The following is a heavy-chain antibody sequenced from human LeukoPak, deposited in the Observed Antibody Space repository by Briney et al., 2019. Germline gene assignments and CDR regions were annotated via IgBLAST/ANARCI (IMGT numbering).Heavy chain of an antibody. CDR3: ARARRASRLLWFGELRGWFDP. V-gene: IGHV1-2*02. CDR1: GYTFTGYY. Sequence: WASVKVSCKASGYTFTGYYMHWVRQAPGQGLEWMGWINPNSGGTNYAQKFQGRVTMTRDTSISTAYMELSRLRSDDTAVYYCARARRASRLLWFGELRGWFDPWGQGTLVTVSS. D-gene: IGHD3-10*01. CDR2: INPNSGGT. J-gene: IGHJ5*02.